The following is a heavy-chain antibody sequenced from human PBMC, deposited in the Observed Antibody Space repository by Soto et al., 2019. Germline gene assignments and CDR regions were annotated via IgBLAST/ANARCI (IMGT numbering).Heavy chain of an antibody. Sequence: QGLLVESGGGLVQPGSSVRLSCVASGFTFRRYGMHWVRQAPGRGLEWVAVICHDGTTENYADSVRGRFTISRDNSKSTLSLQMNSLRVEDTAVYYCSRYIRRDNDFWTGIYYAMDVWGQGTTLSVSS. D-gene: IGHD3-3*01. J-gene: IGHJ6*02. CDR3: SRYIRRDNDFWTGIYYAMDV. V-gene: IGHV3-33*01. CDR2: ICHDGTTE. CDR1: GFTFRRYG.